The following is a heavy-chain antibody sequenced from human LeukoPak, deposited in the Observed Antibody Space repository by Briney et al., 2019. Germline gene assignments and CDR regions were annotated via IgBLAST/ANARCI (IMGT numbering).Heavy chain of an antibody. CDR2: IYYSGST. V-gene: IGHV4-39*01. D-gene: IGHD3-10*01. J-gene: IGHJ4*02. CDR3: ARLEYYYQHRFDY. Sequence: SETLSLTCTVSGGSISSSSYSWGWIRQPPGRGLEWIGRIYYSGSTYYNPSLKSRVTISVDTSKNQFSLKLSSVTAADTAVYYRARLEYYYQHRFDYWGQGTLVTVSS. CDR1: GGSISSSSYS.